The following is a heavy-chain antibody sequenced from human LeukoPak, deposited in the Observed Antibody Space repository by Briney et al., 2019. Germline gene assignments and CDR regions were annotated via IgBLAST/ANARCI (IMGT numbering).Heavy chain of an antibody. J-gene: IGHJ4*02. CDR2: IRYDGSNK. D-gene: IGHD1-26*01. CDR3: AKSSGSYLSY. Sequence: PGGSLRLSCATSGFTFSTYGMHWVRQAPGKGLEWVAFIRYDGSNKYYADSVKGRFTISRDNSKNSLYLQMNSLRAEDTAVYYCAKSSGSYLSYWGQGTLVTVSS. V-gene: IGHV3-30*02. CDR1: GFTFSTYG.